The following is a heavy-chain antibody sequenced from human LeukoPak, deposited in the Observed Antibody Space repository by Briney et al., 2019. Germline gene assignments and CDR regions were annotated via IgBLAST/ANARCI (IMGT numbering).Heavy chain of an antibody. V-gene: IGHV3-30*02. CDR2: IWYGGSNK. CDR3: AKGYSNPSYYYYYYMDV. CDR1: GFTFSSYG. J-gene: IGHJ6*03. D-gene: IGHD4-11*01. Sequence: GGSLRLSCAASGFTFSSYGMHWVRQAPGKGLEWVAVIWYGGSNKYYADSVKGRFTISRDNSKNTLYLQMNSLRAEDTAVYYCAKGYSNPSYYYYYYMDVWGKGTTVTVSS.